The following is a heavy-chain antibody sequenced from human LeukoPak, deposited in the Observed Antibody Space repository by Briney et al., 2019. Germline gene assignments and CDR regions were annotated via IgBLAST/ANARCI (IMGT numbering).Heavy chain of an antibody. CDR2: ISGSGGST. CDR1: GFTFSSYA. V-gene: IGHV3-23*01. Sequence: GGSLRLSCAASGFTFSSYAVSWVRQAPGKGLEWVSVISGSGGSTYYADSVKGRFTISRDNSKNTLYLQINSLRADDTAVYYCAKDRSSSSSYFDYWGQGTLVTVSS. CDR3: AKDRSSSSSYFDY. J-gene: IGHJ4*02. D-gene: IGHD6-6*01.